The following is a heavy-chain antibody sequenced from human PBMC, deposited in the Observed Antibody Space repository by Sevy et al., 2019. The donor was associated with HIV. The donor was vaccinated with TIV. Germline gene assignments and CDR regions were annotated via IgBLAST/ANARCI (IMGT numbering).Heavy chain of an antibody. J-gene: IGHJ6*02. CDR2: ISDSSTTI. Sequence: GGSLRLSCAASGFTFSSYSMNWVRQAPGKGLEWVSYISDSSTTIYYADSVKGRFTISRDNAKNSLYLQMNSLRAEDTAVYYCAREGGYTDQGMDVWGQGTTVTVFS. CDR1: GFTFSSYS. V-gene: IGHV3-48*01. CDR3: AREGGYTDQGMDV. D-gene: IGHD5-12*01.